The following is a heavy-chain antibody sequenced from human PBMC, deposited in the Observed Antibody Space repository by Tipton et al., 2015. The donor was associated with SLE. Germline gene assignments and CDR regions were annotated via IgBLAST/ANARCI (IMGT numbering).Heavy chain of an antibody. D-gene: IGHD6-19*01. V-gene: IGHV4-39*07. Sequence: TLSLTCSVSGGSINVYYWGWIRQPPGKGLEWIATIHYGVRYTGNSFYNTSLKSRVTISLDTSRNQFSLKLTSVTAADTAVYYCARGAIAVAGSGWFDPWGQGTLVTVSS. CDR3: ARGAIAVAGSGWFDP. CDR1: GGSINVYY. CDR2: IHYGVRYTGNS. J-gene: IGHJ5*02.